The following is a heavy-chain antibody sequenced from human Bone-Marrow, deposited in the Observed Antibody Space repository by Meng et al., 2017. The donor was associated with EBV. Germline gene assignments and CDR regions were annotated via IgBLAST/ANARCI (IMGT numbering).Heavy chain of an antibody. CDR1: GYTFTSYD. V-gene: IGHV1-8*01. D-gene: IGHD3-3*01. CDR2: MNPNSGNT. J-gene: IGHJ5*02. CDR3: ARGRLEARGYFDP. Sequence: GRRVLAGYWVKKPGASRKAPCKASGYTFTSYDINWVRQATGQGLEWMGWMNPNSGNTGYAQKFQGRVTMTRNTSISTAYMELSSLRSEDTAVYYCARGRLEARGYFDPWGQGTLVTSPQ.